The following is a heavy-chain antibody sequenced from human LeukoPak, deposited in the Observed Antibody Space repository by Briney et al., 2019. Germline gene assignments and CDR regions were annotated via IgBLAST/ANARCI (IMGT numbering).Heavy chain of an antibody. CDR1: GGSFSGYY. V-gene: IGHV4-34*01. CDR2: INHSGST. D-gene: IGHD5-18*01. Sequence: SETLSLTCAVYGGSFSGYYWSWIRQPPGKGREWVGEINHSGSTNYNPSLKSRVTISVDTSKNQFSLKLSSVTAADTAVYYCARGTVVDTAMAPYFDYWGQGTLVTVSS. J-gene: IGHJ4*02. CDR3: ARGTVVDTAMAPYFDY.